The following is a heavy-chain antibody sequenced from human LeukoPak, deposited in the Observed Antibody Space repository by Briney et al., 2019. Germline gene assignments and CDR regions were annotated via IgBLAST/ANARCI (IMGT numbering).Heavy chain of an antibody. J-gene: IGHJ4*02. CDR2: IWYDGSEK. CDR1: GFTFNNYG. CDR3: ARDRNFPAYYFDF. Sequence: GKSLRLSCAASGFTFNNYGMHWVRQAPGKGLEWLAVIWYDGSEKYYADSVQGRFTVSRDNSKNALYLQLNSLGAEDTAVYYCARDRNFPAYYFDFWGQGALVTVSS. V-gene: IGHV3-33*08. D-gene: IGHD3-10*01.